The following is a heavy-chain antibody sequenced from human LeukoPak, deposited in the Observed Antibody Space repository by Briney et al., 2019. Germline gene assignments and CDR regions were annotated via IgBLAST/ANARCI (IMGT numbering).Heavy chain of an antibody. D-gene: IGHD3-22*01. CDR1: GYTLRAYS. CDR3: AEDVYYSGSGFYPLGF. Sequence: GGSLRLSCAVSGYTLRAYSIGSGRQAPGKGLEWVSAISDSGGSTYYADSAKGRFTTSRDNSKSTLYLQMNSLRVEDTALYYSAEDVYYSGSGFYPLGFWGRGTLVTVSA. V-gene: IGHV3-23*01. J-gene: IGHJ4*02. CDR2: ISDSGGST.